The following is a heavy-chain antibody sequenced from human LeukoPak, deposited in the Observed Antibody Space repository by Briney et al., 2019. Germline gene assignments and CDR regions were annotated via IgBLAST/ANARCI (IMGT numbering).Heavy chain of an antibody. D-gene: IGHD3-10*01. J-gene: IGHJ5*02. Sequence: GGSLRLSCAASGFTFSSYWMSWVRQAPGKGLEWVSAISGSGGSTYYADSVKGRFAISRDNSKNTLYLQMNSLRAEDTAVYYCAKDRFGELLHWFDPWGQGTLVTVSS. CDR2: ISGSGGST. CDR3: AKDRFGELLHWFDP. V-gene: IGHV3-23*01. CDR1: GFTFSSYW.